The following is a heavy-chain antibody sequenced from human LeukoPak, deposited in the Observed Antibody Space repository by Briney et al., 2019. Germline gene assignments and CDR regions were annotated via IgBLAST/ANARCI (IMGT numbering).Heavy chain of an antibody. D-gene: IGHD5-18*01. Sequence: SETLSLTCAVYGGSFSGYYWSWIRQPPGKGLEWIGEINHSGSTNYNPSLKSRVTISVDTSKNQFSLKLSSVTAADTAVYYCAGGCRIQLWFCFDYWGQGTLVTVSS. CDR3: AGGCRIQLWFCFDY. V-gene: IGHV4-34*01. CDR1: GGSFSGYY. CDR2: INHSGST. J-gene: IGHJ4*02.